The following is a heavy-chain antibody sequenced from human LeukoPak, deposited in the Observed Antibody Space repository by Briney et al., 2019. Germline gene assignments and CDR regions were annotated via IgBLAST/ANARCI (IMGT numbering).Heavy chain of an antibody. V-gene: IGHV5-51*01. J-gene: IGHJ5*02. Sequence: GGSLKISCKGSGYRFTSYWIGGVRPMLGKGLEWMGIIYPGDSDTRYSPSFQGQVTISADKSISTAYLQWSSLKASDTAMYYCARGVVVPAAHRGDWFDPWGQGTLVTVSS. CDR3: ARGVVVPAAHRGDWFDP. D-gene: IGHD2-2*01. CDR2: IYPGDSDT. CDR1: GYRFTSYW.